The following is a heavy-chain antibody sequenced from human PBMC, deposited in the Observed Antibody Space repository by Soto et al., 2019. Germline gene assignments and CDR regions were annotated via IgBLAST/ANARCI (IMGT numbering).Heavy chain of an antibody. CDR1: GFIFDDYA. CDR3: LKEMLQTDTFDM. D-gene: IGHD3-16*01. CDR2: ISWNSGKI. Sequence: EVQLVESGGGLVQSGRSLRLSCAASGFIFDDYAMHWVRQAPGKGLEWVSVISWNSGKIEYADSVRGRFIISRDNAKNSLYLQMNSLRPEDKAMYYCLKEMLQTDTFDMWGQGTMVTVSS. V-gene: IGHV3-9*01. J-gene: IGHJ3*02.